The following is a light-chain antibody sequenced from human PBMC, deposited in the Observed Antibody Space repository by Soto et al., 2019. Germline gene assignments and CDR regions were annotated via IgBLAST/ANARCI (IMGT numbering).Light chain of an antibody. J-gene: IGLJ2*01. CDR1: SSNIGTNT. CDR2: SDN. Sequence: QSVLTQPPSASGTPGQRVTIFCSGSSSNIGTNTVIWYQQLPGAAPKLLIYSDNQRPSGVPDRFSGSKSGTSASPAISGLQSEDEADYYCAAWDVSLVVFGGGTKLTVL. CDR3: AAWDVSLVV. V-gene: IGLV1-44*01.